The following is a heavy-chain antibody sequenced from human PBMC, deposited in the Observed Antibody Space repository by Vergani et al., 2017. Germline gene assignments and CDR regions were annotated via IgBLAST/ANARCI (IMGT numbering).Heavy chain of an antibody. J-gene: IGHJ6*02. V-gene: IGHV5-10-1*03. Sequence: EVQLVQSGAEVKKPGESLRISCKGSGYSFTSYWISWVRQMPGKGLEWMGRIDPSDSYTNYSPSFQGHVTISADKSISTAYLQWSSLKASDTAMYYCASGGGGITGSYGMDVWGQGTTVTVSS. CDR3: ASGGGGITGSYGMDV. D-gene: IGHD1-20*01. CDR2: IDPSDSYT. CDR1: GYSFTSYW.